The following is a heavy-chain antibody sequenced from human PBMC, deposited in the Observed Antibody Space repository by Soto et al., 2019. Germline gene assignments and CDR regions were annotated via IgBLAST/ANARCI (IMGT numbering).Heavy chain of an antibody. D-gene: IGHD2-2*01. CDR1: GFTFTSYS. J-gene: IGHJ4*02. V-gene: IGHV3-48*01. CDR3: ARGVGYCSSTSGYYDY. CDR2: ISSGSSSI. Sequence: EVLLVESGGGLVQPGGSLRLSCAASGFTFTSYSMNWVRQAPGKGLEWVSYISSGSSSIYYADSVKGRFTISRDNAKNSLYLQMNSLRAEDTAVYYCARGVGYCSSTSGYYDYWGQGTLVTVSS.